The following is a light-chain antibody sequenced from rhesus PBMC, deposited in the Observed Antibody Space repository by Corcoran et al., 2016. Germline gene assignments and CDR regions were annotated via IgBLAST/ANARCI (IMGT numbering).Light chain of an antibody. V-gene: IGKV1-37*01. CDR3: QQYNGDPWT. CDR2: YAS. J-gene: IGKJ1*01. CDR1: QGISSH. Sequence: DIQMTQSPSSLSASVGDRVTITCRASQGISSHLAWYQQKPGKAPKPLIYYASNLEIGGPSRFSGSGAGTEFTLTISSLQPEVFATYYCQQYNGDPWTFGQGTKVEIK.